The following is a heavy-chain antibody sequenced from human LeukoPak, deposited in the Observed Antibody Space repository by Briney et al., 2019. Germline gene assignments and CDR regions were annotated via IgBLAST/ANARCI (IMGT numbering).Heavy chain of an antibody. CDR3: ARGTDSSVHYFDY. V-gene: IGHV4-61*01. CDR1: GGSISRGSYY. CDR2: IYYSGTT. Sequence: SQTLSLTCTVSGGSISRGSYYWNWIRQPPGKGLEWIGYIYYSGTTNYNPSLKSRVTISLDTSKNQFSLKLNSVTAADTAVYYCARGTDSSVHYFDYWGQGALVTVSS. D-gene: IGHD3-22*01. J-gene: IGHJ4*02.